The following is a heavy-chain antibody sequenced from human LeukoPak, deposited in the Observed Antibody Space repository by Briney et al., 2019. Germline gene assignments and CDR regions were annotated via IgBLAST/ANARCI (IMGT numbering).Heavy chain of an antibody. V-gene: IGHV4-39*01. CDR3: ASAATFSVDY. J-gene: IGHJ4*02. Sequence: GSLRLSCAASGFTFSSYAMSWVRQPPGKGLEWIGSLYYSGSTHYNPSLKSRVTMSVDTSKNQFSLNLSSVTAADTAVFFCASAATFSVDYWGQGTLVTVSS. D-gene: IGHD2-15*01. CDR2: LYYSGST. CDR1: GFTFSSYA.